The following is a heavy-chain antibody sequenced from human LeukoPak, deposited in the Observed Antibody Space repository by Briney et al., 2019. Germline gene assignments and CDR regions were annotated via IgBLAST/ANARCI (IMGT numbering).Heavy chain of an antibody. CDR2: INHSGST. Sequence: SETLSLTCAVYGGSFSGYYWSWIRQPPGKGLEWIGEINHSGSTNYNPSLKSRVTISVDTSKNQFSLKLSSVTAADTAVYYCARVRARLFDYWGQGTLVTVSS. D-gene: IGHD1-26*01. CDR3: ARVRARLFDY. CDR1: GGSFSGYY. J-gene: IGHJ4*02. V-gene: IGHV4-34*01.